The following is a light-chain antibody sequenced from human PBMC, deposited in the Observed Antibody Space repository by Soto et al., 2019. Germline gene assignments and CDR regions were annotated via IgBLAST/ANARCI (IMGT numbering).Light chain of an antibody. J-gene: IGKJ1*01. V-gene: IGKV1-6*01. CDR2: GGS. CDR3: LQDINYPWT. Sequence: AIQMTQSPSSLSASVVSSVTLSCRASKDIGNALGWYQQKLGKPPKVLIYGGSNLQSGVPPRFSGSGSGTDFTLAISSLQPEDSATYYCLQDINYPWTFGQGTKVDIK. CDR1: KDIGNA.